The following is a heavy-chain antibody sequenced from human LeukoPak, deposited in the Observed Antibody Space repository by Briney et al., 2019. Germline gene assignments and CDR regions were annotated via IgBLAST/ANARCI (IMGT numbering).Heavy chain of an antibody. CDR3: ARDLNYDYGDYWGLFFGY. J-gene: IGHJ4*02. Sequence: ASVTVSCKASGYTFTDYYMHWVRQAPGQGLEWMGGIIPIFGTANYAQKFQGRVTITADESTSTAYMELSSLRSEDTAVYYCARDLNYDYGDYWGLFFGYWGQGTLVTVSS. CDR2: IIPIFGTA. CDR1: GYTFTDYY. D-gene: IGHD4-17*01. V-gene: IGHV1-69*13.